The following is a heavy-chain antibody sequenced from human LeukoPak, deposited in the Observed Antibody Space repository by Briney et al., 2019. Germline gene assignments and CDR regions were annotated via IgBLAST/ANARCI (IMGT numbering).Heavy chain of an antibody. V-gene: IGHV3-23*01. D-gene: IGHD3-16*01. J-gene: IGHJ4*02. CDR1: GFTFSSYA. CDR2: ISGSGGST. Sequence: PGGSLRLSCAASGFTFSSYAMSWVRQAPGKGLEWVSAISGSGGSTYYADSVKGRFTISRDNSKNTLYLQMNGLRAEDTAAYYCAKDNLGGYGDSSFEDWGQGTLVTVSS. CDR3: AKDNLGGYGDSSFED.